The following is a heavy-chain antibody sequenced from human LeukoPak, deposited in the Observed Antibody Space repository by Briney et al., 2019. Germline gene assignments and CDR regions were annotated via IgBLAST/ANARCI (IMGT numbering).Heavy chain of an antibody. CDR3: ARDRRAGQSGYWFDP. V-gene: IGHV4-59*01. J-gene: IGHJ5*02. D-gene: IGHD3-22*01. CDR2: IYGSGST. CDR1: GGSISSYY. Sequence: SETLSLTCTVSGGSISSYYWSWIRQPPGKGLEWIGHIYGSGSTNYNPSLKSRVTLSVDTSKNQFSLKLSSVTAADTAVYYCARDRRAGQSGYWFDPWGQGTLVTVSS.